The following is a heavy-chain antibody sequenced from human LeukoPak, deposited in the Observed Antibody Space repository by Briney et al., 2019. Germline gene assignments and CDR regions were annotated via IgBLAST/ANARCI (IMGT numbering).Heavy chain of an antibody. Sequence: GGSLRLSCAASGSTFSSYAMSWVRQAPGKGLEWVSAISGSGGSTYYADSVKGRFTISRDNSKNTLYLQMNSLRAEDTAVYYCAKDLADYDFWSAPVDWFDPWGQGTLVTVSS. CDR2: ISGSGGST. CDR3: AKDLADYDFWSAPVDWFDP. V-gene: IGHV3-23*01. J-gene: IGHJ5*02. CDR1: GSTFSSYA. D-gene: IGHD3-3*01.